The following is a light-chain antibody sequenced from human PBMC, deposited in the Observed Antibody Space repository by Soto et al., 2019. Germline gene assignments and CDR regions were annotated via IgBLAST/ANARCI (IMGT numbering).Light chain of an antibody. CDR2: DVS. Sequence: QSALTQPASVSGSPGQSITISCTGTSSDVGGYNYVSWYQQHPGEAPKLLIYDVSNRPSGVSNRFSGSKSGNTASLTISGLQAEDEADYYCSSYRSSNTVYVFGTGTKLTVL. CDR1: SSDVGGYNY. J-gene: IGLJ1*01. V-gene: IGLV2-14*01. CDR3: SSYRSSNTVYV.